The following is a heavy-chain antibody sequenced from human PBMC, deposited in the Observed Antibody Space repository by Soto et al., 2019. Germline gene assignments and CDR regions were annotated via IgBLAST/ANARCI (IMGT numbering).Heavy chain of an antibody. CDR2: ISGSGGST. CDR1: GFTFSSYA. CDR3: AKDLVIVVVISGFIDY. V-gene: IGHV3-23*01. J-gene: IGHJ4*02. D-gene: IGHD3-22*01. Sequence: GGSLRLSCAASGFTFSSYAMSWVRQAPGKGLEWVSAISGSGGSTYYADSVKGRFTISRDNSKKTLYLQMNSLRAEDTAVYYCAKDLVIVVVISGFIDYWGQGTLVTVSS.